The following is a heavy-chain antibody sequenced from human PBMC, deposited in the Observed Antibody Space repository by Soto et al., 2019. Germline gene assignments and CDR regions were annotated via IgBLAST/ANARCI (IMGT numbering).Heavy chain of an antibody. J-gene: IGHJ5*02. Sequence: SETLSLTCAVYGGSFSGYYWSWIRQPPGKGLEWIAEINHSGGTHYNPSLKSRVTISIDTSQKKFSLKLTSVTAADTAIYYCARGLDSYADYAWFDPWGQGTLVTVSS. CDR1: GGSFSGYY. CDR3: ARGLDSYADYAWFDP. CDR2: INHSGGT. V-gene: IGHV4-34*01. D-gene: IGHD4-17*01.